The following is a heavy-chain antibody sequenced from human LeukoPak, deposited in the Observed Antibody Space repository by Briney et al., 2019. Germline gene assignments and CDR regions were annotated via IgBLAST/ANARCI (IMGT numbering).Heavy chain of an antibody. J-gene: IGHJ4*02. CDR3: ARGPKGIAVLRTYYFDY. CDR1: GGSISSGSYY. CDR2: IYYSGST. Sequence: ASETLSLTCTVSGGSISSGSYYWGWIRQPPGKGLEWIGSIYYSGSTYCNPSLKSRVTISVDTSKNQFSLKLSSVTAADTAVYYCARGPKGIAVLRTYYFDYWGQGTLVTVSS. D-gene: IGHD6-19*01. V-gene: IGHV4-39*07.